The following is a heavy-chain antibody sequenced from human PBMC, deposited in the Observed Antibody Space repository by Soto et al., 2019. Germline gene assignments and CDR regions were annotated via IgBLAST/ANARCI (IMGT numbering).Heavy chain of an antibody. CDR1: GYTFTSYY. V-gene: IGHV1-46*01. J-gene: IGHJ6*02. Sequence: ASVKVSCKASGYTFTSYYMHWLLQAPGQGLEWMGIINPSGGSTSYAQKFQGRVTMTRDTSTSTVYMELSSLRSEDTAVYYCAREDVLVPAAITVYGPDVWGQGTTVTVSS. CDR3: AREDVLVPAAITVYGPDV. CDR2: INPSGGST. D-gene: IGHD2-2*01.